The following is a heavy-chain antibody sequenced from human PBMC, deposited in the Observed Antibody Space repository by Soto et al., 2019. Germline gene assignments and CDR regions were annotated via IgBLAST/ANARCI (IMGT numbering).Heavy chain of an antibody. CDR2: ISGSGGST. D-gene: IGHD6-19*01. J-gene: IGHJ4*02. V-gene: IGHV3-23*01. Sequence: GGSLRLSCAASGFTFSSYAMSWVRQAPGKGLEWVSAISGSGGSTYYADSVKGRFTISRDNSKNTLYLQMNSLRAEDTAVYYCAKDPGARIAVAGTYFDYWGQGTLVTVSS. CDR1: GFTFSSYA. CDR3: AKDPGARIAVAGTYFDY.